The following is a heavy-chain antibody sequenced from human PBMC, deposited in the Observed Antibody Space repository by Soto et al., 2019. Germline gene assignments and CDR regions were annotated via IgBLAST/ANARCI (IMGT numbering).Heavy chain of an antibody. V-gene: IGHV1-8*01. J-gene: IGHJ5*02. Sequence: QVQLVQSGAEVKKPGASVKVSCKASGYTFTSYDINWVRQATGQGLEWMGWMNPNSGNTGYEQKFQGRVTMTRTTSISTAYMELSSLKSGHTAVYSCAITTILRFLDRHLPINWFYPWGQGTLVTVSS. CDR2: MNPNSGNT. D-gene: IGHD3-3*01. CDR1: GYTFTSYD. CDR3: AITTILRFLDRHLPINWFYP.